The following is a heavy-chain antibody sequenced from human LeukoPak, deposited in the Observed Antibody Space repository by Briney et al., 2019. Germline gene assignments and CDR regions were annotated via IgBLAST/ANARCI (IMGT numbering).Heavy chain of an antibody. Sequence: SETLSLTCSVSGASITSHYWSWLRQPPGKGLEWIGYVYYTGSTNYNPSSKSRVTISIDTSKNQFSLKLTSVNAADTAVYFCARYRRDGNYFLDFWGQGTLVTVSS. D-gene: IGHD4-17*01. CDR3: ARYRRDGNYFLDF. CDR2: VYYTGST. V-gene: IGHV4-59*11. CDR1: GASITSHY. J-gene: IGHJ4*02.